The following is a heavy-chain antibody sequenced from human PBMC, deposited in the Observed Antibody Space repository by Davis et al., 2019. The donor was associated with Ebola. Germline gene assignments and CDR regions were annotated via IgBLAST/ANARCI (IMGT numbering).Heavy chain of an antibody. CDR2: IWYDGSNK. Sequence: GESLKISCAASGFTFSSYGMHWVRQAPGKGLEWVAVIWYDGSNKYYADSVKGQFTISRDNSKNSLYLQMNSLRAEDTAVYYCARDHGGSYYSRAFDIWGQGTMVTVSS. CDR1: GFTFSSYG. J-gene: IGHJ3*02. V-gene: IGHV3-33*01. CDR3: ARDHGGSYYSRAFDI. D-gene: IGHD1-26*01.